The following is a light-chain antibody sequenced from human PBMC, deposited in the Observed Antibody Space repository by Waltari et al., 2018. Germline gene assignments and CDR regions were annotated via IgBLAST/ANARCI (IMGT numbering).Light chain of an antibody. J-gene: IGKJ1*01. V-gene: IGKV4-1*01. CDR2: WAS. CDR3: HQYYDTPRT. CDR1: QSVLYSSDNKNY. Sequence: DIVMTQSPDSLAVPRSERATINCKPSQSVLYSSDNKNYLAWYQQKPGQPPKLLIYWASNRESGVPDRFSGSGSGTDFTLTISSLQAADVAVYYCHQYYDTPRTFGQGTKVEIK.